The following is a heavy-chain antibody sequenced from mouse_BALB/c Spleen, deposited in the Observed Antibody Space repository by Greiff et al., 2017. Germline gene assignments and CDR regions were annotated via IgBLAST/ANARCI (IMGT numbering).Heavy chain of an antibody. Sequence: VQLKQSGAELVRPGSSVKISCKASGYAFSSYWMNWVKQRPGQGLEWIGRIDPANGNTKYDPKFQGKATITADTSSNTAYLQLSSLTSEDTAVYYCARMYYGSSSYAMDYWGQGTSVTVSS. D-gene: IGHD1-1*01. CDR3: ARMYYGSSSYAMDY. CDR1: GYAFSSYW. CDR2: IDPANGNT. V-gene: IGHV14-1*02. J-gene: IGHJ4*01.